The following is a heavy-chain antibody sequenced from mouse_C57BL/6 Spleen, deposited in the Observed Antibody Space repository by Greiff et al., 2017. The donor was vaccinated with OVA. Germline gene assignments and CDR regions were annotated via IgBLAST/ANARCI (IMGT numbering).Heavy chain of an antibody. CDR2: INPSSGYT. CDR1: GYTFTSYT. CDR3: ARYYGSSLWYFDV. Sequence: QVQLKQSGAELARPGASVKLSCKASGYTFTSYTMHWVKQRPGQGLEWIGYINPSSGYTKYNQKFKDKATLTADKSSSTAYMQLSSLTSEDSAVYYCARYYGSSLWYFDVWGKGTTVTVSS. D-gene: IGHD1-1*01. J-gene: IGHJ1*03. V-gene: IGHV1-4*01.